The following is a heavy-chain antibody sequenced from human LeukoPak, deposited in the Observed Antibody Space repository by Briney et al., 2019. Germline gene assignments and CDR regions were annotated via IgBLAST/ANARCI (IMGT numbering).Heavy chain of an antibody. J-gene: IGHJ6*02. CDR2: IYYSGST. CDR3: ARVVAVAAEDYYDMDV. V-gene: IGHV4-31*03. Sequence: SQTLSLTCTVSGGSISSGGYYWSWIRQHPGKGLEWIGYIYYSGSTYYNPSLKSRVTISVDTSKNQFSLKLSSVTAADTAVYYCARVVAVAAEDYYDMDVWGQGTTVTVSS. D-gene: IGHD6-19*01. CDR1: GGSISSGGYY.